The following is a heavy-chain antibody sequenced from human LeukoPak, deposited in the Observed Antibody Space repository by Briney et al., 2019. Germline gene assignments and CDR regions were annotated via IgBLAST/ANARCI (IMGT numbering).Heavy chain of an antibody. V-gene: IGHV3-30*18. CDR2: IFYDGSNE. CDR1: GFTFNTYG. CDR3: AKARSWTPYYFDY. J-gene: IGHJ4*02. D-gene: IGHD1-1*01. Sequence: PGGSLRLSCAASGFTFNTYGMHWVRQAPGKGLEWVAGIFYDGSNEYYADSVKGRFSISRDNSKNTLYLQMNSLRAEDTAVYYCAKARSWTPYYFDYWGQGTLVTVSS.